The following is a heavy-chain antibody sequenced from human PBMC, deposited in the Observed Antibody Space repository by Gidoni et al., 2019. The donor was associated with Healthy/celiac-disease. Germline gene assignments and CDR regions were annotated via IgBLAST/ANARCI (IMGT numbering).Heavy chain of an antibody. V-gene: IGHV3-21*01. J-gene: IGHJ4*02. Sequence: EVQLVESGGGLVKPGGSLRLSCAASGFTFSSHNLNWVRKAPGKGLEWVSSISSSSSYIYYADSVKGRFTISRDNAKNSLYLQMNSLRAEDTAVYYCARDYCSGGSCYLGGYFDYWGQGTLVTVSS. CDR2: ISSSSSYI. D-gene: IGHD2-15*01. CDR3: ARDYCSGGSCYLGGYFDY. CDR1: GFTFSSHN.